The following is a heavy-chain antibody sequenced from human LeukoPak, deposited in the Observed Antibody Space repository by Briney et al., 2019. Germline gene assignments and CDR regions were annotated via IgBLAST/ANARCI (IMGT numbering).Heavy chain of an antibody. V-gene: IGHV4-39*07. CDR3: ARGGSRYSSSWAQGGFDL. CDR1: GGSISSSSYY. Sequence: SETLSLTCTVSGGSISSSSYYWGWIRQPPGKGLEWIGSIYYSGSTYYNPSLKSRVTISVDTSKNQFSLKLSSVTAADTAVYYCARGGSRYSSSWAQGGFDLWGRGTLVTVSS. J-gene: IGHJ2*01. CDR2: IYYSGST. D-gene: IGHD6-13*01.